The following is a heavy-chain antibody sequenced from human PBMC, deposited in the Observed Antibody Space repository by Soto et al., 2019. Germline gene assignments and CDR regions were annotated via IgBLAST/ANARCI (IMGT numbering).Heavy chain of an antibody. CDR1: GLTFSKAW. CDR2: IKSKTDGGTT. J-gene: IGHJ4*02. Sequence: LRLSCAASGLTFSKAWMSWVRQAPGKGLEWVGRIKSKTDGGTTDYAAPVKGRFTITRDDSKNTLYLQMNSLKTEDTAVYYCTTDALRFLEWLSYWGQGTLVTVSS. CDR3: TTDALRFLEWLSY. V-gene: IGHV3-15*01. D-gene: IGHD3-3*01.